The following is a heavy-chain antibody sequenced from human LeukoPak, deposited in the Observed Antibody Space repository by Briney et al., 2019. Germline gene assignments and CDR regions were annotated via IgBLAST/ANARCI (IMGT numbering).Heavy chain of an antibody. CDR3: ARDYYYYYMDV. J-gene: IGHJ6*03. Sequence: GGSLRLSCAASGFTFSSYEMNWVRQAPGKGLEWVSYISSSGSTICYADSVKGRFTISRDNAKNSLYLQMNSLRAEDTAVYYCARDYYYYYMDVWGKGTTVTISS. V-gene: IGHV3-48*03. CDR2: ISSSGSTI. CDR1: GFTFSSYE.